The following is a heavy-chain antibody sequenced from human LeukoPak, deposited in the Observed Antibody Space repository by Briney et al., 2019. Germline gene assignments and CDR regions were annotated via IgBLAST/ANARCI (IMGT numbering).Heavy chain of an antibody. J-gene: IGHJ4*02. CDR1: GYTFTGYY. Sequence: ASVKVSCKASGYTFTGYYMHWVRQAPGQGLEWMGRINPNSGGTNYAQKFQGRVTMTRDTSISTAYMELSRLRPDDTAVYYCARRRKYCSSTSCYSADGFDYWGQGTLVTVSS. D-gene: IGHD2-2*01. V-gene: IGHV1-2*06. CDR2: INPNSGGT. CDR3: ARRRKYCSSTSCYSADGFDY.